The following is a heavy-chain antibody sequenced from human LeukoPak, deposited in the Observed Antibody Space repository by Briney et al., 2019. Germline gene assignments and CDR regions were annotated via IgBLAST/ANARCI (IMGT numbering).Heavy chain of an antibody. V-gene: IGHV1-69*13. D-gene: IGHD3-3*01. J-gene: IGHJ4*02. CDR1: GGTFSSYS. CDR2: IIPIFGTP. Sequence: SVKVSCKASGGTFSSYSISWVRQAPGQGLEWMGRIIPIFGTPNYAQKFQGRVTIIADESMSTAQMELSSLRSEDTAVYYCTREPHRDFWSGLIFDYWGQGLLVTVSS. CDR3: TREPHRDFWSGLIFDY.